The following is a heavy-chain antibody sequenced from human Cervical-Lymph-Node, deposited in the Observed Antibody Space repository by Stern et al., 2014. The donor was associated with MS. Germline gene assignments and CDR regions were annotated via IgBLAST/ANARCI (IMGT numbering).Heavy chain of an antibody. D-gene: IGHD6-19*01. CDR3: VRHHGVDSSGWYGFDY. J-gene: IGHJ4*02. CDR2: INTNTGNP. V-gene: IGHV7-4-1*02. CDR1: GYTFTTYA. Sequence: QLVQSGSELKKPGASVKVSCKAPGYTFTTYAMNWVRQAPGQGLEWMGWINTNTGNPTYAQGFTGRFVFSLDTSVTTAYLQISSLKADDTAVYYCVRHHGVDSSGWYGFDYWGQGTLVTVSS.